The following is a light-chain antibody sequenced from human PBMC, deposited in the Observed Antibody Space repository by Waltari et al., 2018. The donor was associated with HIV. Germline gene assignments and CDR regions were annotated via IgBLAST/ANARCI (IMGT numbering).Light chain of an antibody. CDR2: NNS. J-gene: IGLJ1*01. Sequence: QSVLTQPPSVSGAPGPSVTISCTGSSSNIGADYDVNWYQQLPGTAPKLLIYNNSKRPSGVPDRFSGSKSGTSASLAITGLQAEDEADYYCQSYDSSLSGSDVFGTGTKVTVL. CDR3: QSYDSSLSGSDV. V-gene: IGLV1-40*01. CDR1: SSNIGADYD.